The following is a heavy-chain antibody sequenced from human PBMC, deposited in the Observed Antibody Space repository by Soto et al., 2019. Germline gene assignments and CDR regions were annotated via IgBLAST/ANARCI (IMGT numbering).Heavy chain of an antibody. CDR2: IIPIFGTA. V-gene: IGHV1-69*13. D-gene: IGHD4-4*01. Sequence: TSVKVSCKASGGTFSSYAISWVRQAPGQGLEWMGGIIPIFGTANYAQKFQGRVTITADESTSTAYMELSSLRSEDTAVYYCARGGRETVTTKNYYYGMDVWGQGTTVTVSS. J-gene: IGHJ6*02. CDR3: ARGGRETVTTKNYYYGMDV. CDR1: GGTFSSYA.